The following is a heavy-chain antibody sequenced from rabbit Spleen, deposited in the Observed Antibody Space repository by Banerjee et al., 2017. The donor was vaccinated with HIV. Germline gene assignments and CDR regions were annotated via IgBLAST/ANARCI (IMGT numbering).Heavy chain of an antibody. CDR3: ARNYVNAFDP. CDR2: IDTSYGDT. D-gene: IGHD1-1*01. V-gene: IGHV1S40*01. J-gene: IGHJ2*01. Sequence: QSLEESGGDLVKPGASLTLTCTASGFTLSSYWICWVRQAPGKGLEWIACIDTSYGDTDYANWPKGRFTISKTSSTTVTLQMTSLTAADTATYFCARNYVNAFDPWGPGTLVTVS. CDR1: GFTLSSYW.